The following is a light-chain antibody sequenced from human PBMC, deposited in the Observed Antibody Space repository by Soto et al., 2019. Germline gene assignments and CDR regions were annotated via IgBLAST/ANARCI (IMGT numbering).Light chain of an antibody. CDR1: QSVSSN. Sequence: EIVMTQSPATLSVSPGERATLSCRASQSVSSNLAWYQQRPGQAPRLLIYDASTRATGIPARFSGSGSGTEFTLTISSLQSEDFVLYYCQQYNNWPPVTFGQGTKLEIK. CDR3: QQYNNWPPVT. J-gene: IGKJ2*01. CDR2: DAS. V-gene: IGKV3-15*01.